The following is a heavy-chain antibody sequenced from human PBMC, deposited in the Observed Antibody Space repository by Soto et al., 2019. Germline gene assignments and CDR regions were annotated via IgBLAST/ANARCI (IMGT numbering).Heavy chain of an antibody. CDR2: IYYSGST. CDR3: ARLMVFYGSGNAFGYAFEI. CDR1: GGSISSYD. V-gene: IGHV4-59*08. Sequence: SETLSLTCTVSGGSISSYDSSWIRQPPEKGLERKGYIYYSGSTHYNPYLKSRVTISVDTSKNQFTLKLSSVTAADTVVYYCARLMVFYGSGNAFGYAFEIWGQGTMVTVSS. D-gene: IGHD3-10*01. J-gene: IGHJ3*02.